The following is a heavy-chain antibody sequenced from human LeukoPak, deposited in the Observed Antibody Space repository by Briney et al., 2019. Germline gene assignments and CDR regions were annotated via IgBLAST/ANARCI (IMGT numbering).Heavy chain of an antibody. CDR1: GYSISSGYY. D-gene: IGHD2-2*01. CDR2: IYHSGST. V-gene: IGHV4-38-2*02. J-gene: IGHJ4*02. Sequence: SETLSLTCTVSGYSISSGYYWGWIRQPPGKGLEWIGSIYHSGSTYYNPSLKSRVTISVDTSKNQFSLKLCSVTAADTAVYYCARGEPAAPLGGGGYWGQGTLVTVSS. CDR3: ARGEPAAPLGGGGY.